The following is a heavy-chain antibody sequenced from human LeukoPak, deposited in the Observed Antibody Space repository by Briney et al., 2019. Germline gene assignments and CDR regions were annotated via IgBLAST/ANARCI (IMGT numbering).Heavy chain of an antibody. Sequence: SETLSLTCAVSGGSISSSSYYWGWIRQPPGKGLEWIGSIYYSGSTYYNPSLKSRVTISVDTSKNQFSLKLSSVTAADTAVYYCARRFHEGILLWFGEPQAFDIWGQGTMVTVSS. CDR1: GGSISSSSYY. V-gene: IGHV4-39*01. D-gene: IGHD3-10*01. CDR2: IYYSGST. CDR3: ARRFHEGILLWFGEPQAFDI. J-gene: IGHJ3*02.